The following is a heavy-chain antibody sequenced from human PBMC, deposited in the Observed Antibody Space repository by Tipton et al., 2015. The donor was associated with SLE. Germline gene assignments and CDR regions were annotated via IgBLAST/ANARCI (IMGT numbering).Heavy chain of an antibody. CDR3: ARRGIAVAGIHWYFDL. J-gene: IGHJ2*01. CDR2: ISSSGST. D-gene: IGHD6-19*01. Sequence: TLSLTCIVSGGSMSNDYWNWIRQSPGKGLEWVGDISSSGSTNYNPSLNSRVTISVDTSKNQFSLKLSSVTAADTAVYYCARRGIAVAGIHWYFDLWGRGTLVTVSS. V-gene: IGHV4-4*09. CDR1: GGSMSNDY.